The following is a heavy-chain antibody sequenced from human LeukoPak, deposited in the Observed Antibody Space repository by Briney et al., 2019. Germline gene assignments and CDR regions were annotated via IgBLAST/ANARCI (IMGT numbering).Heavy chain of an antibody. CDR1: GGSISSYY. V-gene: IGHV4-59*01. CDR3: ARDLLIVDAFDI. D-gene: IGHD1-26*01. CDR2: IYYSGST. Sequence: SETLSLTCTVSGGSISSYYWSWMRQPPGKGLEWIGYIYYSGSTNYNPSLKSRVTISVDTSKNQFSLKLSSVTAADTAVYYCARDLLIVDAFDIWGQGTMVTVSS. J-gene: IGHJ3*02.